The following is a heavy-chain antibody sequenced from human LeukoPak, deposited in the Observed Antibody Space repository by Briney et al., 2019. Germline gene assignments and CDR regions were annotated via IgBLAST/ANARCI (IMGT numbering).Heavy chain of an antibody. D-gene: IGHD4/OR15-4a*01. CDR3: ARRAGAYSHPYDY. Sequence: GGSLRLSCVGSGYSFVSYAMSWVRQAPGKGLEWVSGITGSGTNTHYADSVKGRFTISRDNSKNTLYLQMNSLRAEDTAVYYCARRAGAYSHPYDYWGQGTLVTVSS. CDR2: ITGSGTNT. J-gene: IGHJ4*02. CDR1: GYSFVSYA. V-gene: IGHV3-23*01.